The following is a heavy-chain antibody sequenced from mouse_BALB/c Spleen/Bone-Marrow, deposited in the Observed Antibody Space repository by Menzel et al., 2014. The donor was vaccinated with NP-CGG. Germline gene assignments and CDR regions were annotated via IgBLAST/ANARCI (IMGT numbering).Heavy chain of an antibody. V-gene: IGHV1-4*01. CDR2: INPTSGYP. CDR3: ARRDDGYVYFDY. D-gene: IGHD2-3*01. Sequence: QVQLQQPGAELARPGASVKMSCRASGYTFTTYMIHWVRQRPGQGLEWIRYINPTSGYPNYNQKFKDKATLTADKSSSTAYMQLSSLTSEDSAVYYCARRDDGYVYFDYWGQGTTLTVSS. J-gene: IGHJ2*01. CDR1: GYTFTTYM.